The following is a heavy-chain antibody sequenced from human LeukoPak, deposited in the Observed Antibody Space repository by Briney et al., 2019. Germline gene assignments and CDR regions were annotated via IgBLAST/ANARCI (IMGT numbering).Heavy chain of an antibody. CDR3: ARDLSYDFWSGSPRYFDL. Sequence: PLQTLSLTCTVSGGSISSGDYYWSWIRQPPGKGLEWIGYIYYSGSTYYNPSLKSRVTISVDTSKNQFSLKLSSVTAADTAVYYCARDLSYDFWSGSPRYFDLWGRGTLVTVSS. CDR1: GGSISSGDYY. V-gene: IGHV4-30-4*08. CDR2: IYYSGST. J-gene: IGHJ2*01. D-gene: IGHD3-3*01.